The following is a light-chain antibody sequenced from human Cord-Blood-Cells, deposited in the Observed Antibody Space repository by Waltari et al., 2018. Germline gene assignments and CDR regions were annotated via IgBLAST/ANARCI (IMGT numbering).Light chain of an antibody. Sequence: DIVMTQSPLSLPVTPGEPASISCRSSQSLLHSNGYNYLDWYLQKPGQSPQLLIYLGSNRASGVPDRFSGSGSGTDFTLKISREEAEDVGVYYCMQVLQTPYTFGQGTKLEIK. CDR2: LGS. CDR1: QSLLHSNGYNY. V-gene: IGKV2-28*01. J-gene: IGKJ2*01. CDR3: MQVLQTPYT.